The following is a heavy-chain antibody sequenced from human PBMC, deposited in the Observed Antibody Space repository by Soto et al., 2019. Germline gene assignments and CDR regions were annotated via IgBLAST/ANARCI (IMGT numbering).Heavy chain of an antibody. J-gene: IGHJ4*02. D-gene: IGHD3-10*01. CDR2: INHSGST. Sequence: PSETLSLTCAVYGGSFSGYYWSWIRQPPGKGLEWIGEINHSGSTNYNPSLKSRVTISVDTSKNQFSLKLSSVTAADTAVYYCARSPYGSGSYLGNDYWGQGTLVTVSS. CDR3: ARSPYGSGSYLGNDY. V-gene: IGHV4-34*01. CDR1: GGSFSGYY.